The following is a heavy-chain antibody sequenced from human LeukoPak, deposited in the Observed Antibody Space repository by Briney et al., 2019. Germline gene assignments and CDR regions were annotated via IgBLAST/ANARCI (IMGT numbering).Heavy chain of an antibody. J-gene: IGHJ4*02. CDR3: ARADTSGWFVDY. V-gene: IGHV1-8*01. Sequence: ASVKVSCKASGYTFTSNNINWVRQAPGQGLEWMGWMDPNSAVTAYAQKFQGRVAMTRDTSISTAYMELSSLRSEDTAVYYCARADTSGWFVDYWGQGTLVTVSS. CDR2: MDPNSAVT. CDR1: GYTFTSNN. D-gene: IGHD6-19*01.